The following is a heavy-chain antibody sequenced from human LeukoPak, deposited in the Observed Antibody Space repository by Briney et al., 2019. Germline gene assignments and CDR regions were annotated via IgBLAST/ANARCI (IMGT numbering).Heavy chain of an antibody. Sequence: QPGGSLRLSCAASGFTFSCYAMSWVRQAPGKGLEWVSAISGSGGSTYYADSVKGRFTISRDNSKNTLYLQMNSLRVEDTAMYYCATVRTTIGVSSSWGHDAFDMWGQGTMVTAS. J-gene: IGHJ3*02. V-gene: IGHV3-23*01. D-gene: IGHD6-13*01. CDR2: ISGSGGST. CDR1: GFTFSCYA. CDR3: ATVRTTIGVSSSWGHDAFDM.